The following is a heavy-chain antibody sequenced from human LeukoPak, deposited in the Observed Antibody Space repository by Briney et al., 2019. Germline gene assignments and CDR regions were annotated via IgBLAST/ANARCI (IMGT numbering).Heavy chain of an antibody. D-gene: IGHD5-24*01. CDR2: IIPILGIA. V-gene: IGHV1-69*04. CDR1: GGTFSSYA. J-gene: IGHJ4*02. Sequence: GASVKVSCKASGGTFSSYAISWVRQAPGQGLEWMGRIIPILGIANYAQKFQGRVTITADKSTSTAYMELSSLRSEDTAVYYCARSRRDGYNPGDFDYWGQGILVTVSS. CDR3: ARSRRDGYNPGDFDY.